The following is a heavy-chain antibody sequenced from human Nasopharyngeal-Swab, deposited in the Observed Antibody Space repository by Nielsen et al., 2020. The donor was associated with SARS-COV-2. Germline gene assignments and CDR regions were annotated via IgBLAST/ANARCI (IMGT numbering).Heavy chain of an antibody. D-gene: IGHD2-15*01. J-gene: IGHJ5*02. CDR3: ARASKFFLGYCSGGSRYKNWFDP. CDR2: ISHGSGST. V-gene: IGHV3-23*01. Sequence: VRQMPGKGLEWVSTISHGSGSTYYADSVKGRFTISRDNSKNTLYLQMNSLRAEDTAVYYCARASKFFLGYCSGGSRYKNWFDPWGQGTLVTVSS.